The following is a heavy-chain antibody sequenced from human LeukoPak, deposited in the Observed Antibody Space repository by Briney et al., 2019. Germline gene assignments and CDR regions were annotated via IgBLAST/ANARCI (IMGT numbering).Heavy chain of an antibody. D-gene: IGHD6-19*01. V-gene: IGHV4-4*07. CDR2: TYTRGST. J-gene: IGHJ4*02. CDR1: GASIRNYY. CDR3: ARDSGIAVAGYDY. Sequence: SETLSLTCTVSGASIRNYYWSWIRQPAGKGLEWIGRTYTRGSTNYNPSLKSRVTMSVDASTNQFSLKLTSVTAADTAIYYRARDSGIAVAGYDYWGRGTLMCVFS.